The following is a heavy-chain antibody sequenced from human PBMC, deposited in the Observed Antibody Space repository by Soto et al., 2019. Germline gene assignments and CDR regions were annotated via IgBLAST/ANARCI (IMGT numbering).Heavy chain of an antibody. D-gene: IGHD1-26*01. CDR3: AREVVGATTKTGMRIDY. CDR2: IYYSGST. CDR1: GDSISSSRYS. V-gene: IGHV4-39*02. Sequence: SETLSLTCTFSGDSISSSRYSWGWIRQPPGKGLEWIGSIYYSGSTYYNPSLKSRVTISVDTSKNQFSLKLSSVTAADTAVYYCAREVVGATTKTGMRIDYWGQGTLVTVSS. J-gene: IGHJ4*02.